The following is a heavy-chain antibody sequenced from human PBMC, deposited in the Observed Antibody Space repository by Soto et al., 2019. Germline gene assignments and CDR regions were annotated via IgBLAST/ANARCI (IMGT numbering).Heavy chain of an antibody. CDR3: ARLPGITTLRGDH. Sequence: QLQLQESGPGLVKPSENLSLTCSVSGGSISSPSYYWGWIRQPPGKGLEWIGSIYYSGNTYYNPSLQGRVTLFLETARNQVSLKVNSVTAPDTAVYFCARLPGITTLRGDHWGQGTLVTVSS. D-gene: IGHD3-10*01. CDR2: IYYSGNT. V-gene: IGHV4-39*01. CDR1: GGSISSPSYY. J-gene: IGHJ4*02.